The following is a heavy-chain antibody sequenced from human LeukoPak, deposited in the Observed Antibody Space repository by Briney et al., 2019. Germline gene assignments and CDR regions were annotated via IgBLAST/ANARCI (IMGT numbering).Heavy chain of an antibody. CDR1: GGSVSSGSYC. D-gene: IGHD1-26*01. J-gene: IGHJ4*02. Sequence: SETLPLTCTVSGGSVSSGSYCWSWIRQPPGKGLEWIGYMYYSGSTNYNPSLKSRVTISVETSKNQFSLKLSSVTAADTAVYYCAITDSGSYYLNYWGQGTLVTVSS. CDR2: MYYSGST. V-gene: IGHV4-61*01. CDR3: AITDSGSYYLNY.